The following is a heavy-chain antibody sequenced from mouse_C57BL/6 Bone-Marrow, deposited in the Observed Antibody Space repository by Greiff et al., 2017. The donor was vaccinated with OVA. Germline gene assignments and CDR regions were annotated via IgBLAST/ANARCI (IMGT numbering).Heavy chain of an antibody. CDR1: GYTFTSYW. Sequence: QVQLQQPGAELVKPGASVKMSCKASGYTFTSYWITWVKQRPGQGLEWIGDIYPGSGSTNYNEKFKSKATLTVDTSSSTAYMQLSSLTSEDSAVYYCARKTTVVGYFDYWGQGTTLTVSS. D-gene: IGHD1-1*01. CDR3: ARKTTVVGYFDY. CDR2: IYPGSGST. V-gene: IGHV1-55*01. J-gene: IGHJ2*01.